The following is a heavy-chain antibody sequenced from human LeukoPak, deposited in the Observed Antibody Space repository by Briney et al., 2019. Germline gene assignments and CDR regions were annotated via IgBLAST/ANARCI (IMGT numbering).Heavy chain of an antibody. Sequence: SETLSLTCSGSNYSISNSLYWGWLRQPRGKGLEWIGSIYRSGSTFYNPSLKSRVTISLDTSKNQFSLKLSSVTAADTAVYFCARGTYGYYMDVWGKGTTVTVSS. CDR3: ARGTYGYYMDV. CDR2: IYRSGST. V-gene: IGHV4-38-2*02. D-gene: IGHD4-17*01. J-gene: IGHJ6*03. CDR1: NYSISNSLY.